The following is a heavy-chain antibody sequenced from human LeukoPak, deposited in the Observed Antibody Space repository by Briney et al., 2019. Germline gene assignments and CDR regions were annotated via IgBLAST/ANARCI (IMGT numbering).Heavy chain of an antibody. Sequence: SETLSLTCTVSGYSISSGYYWGWIRQPPGKGLEWIGSIYHSGSTYYNPSLKSRVTISVDTSKNQFSLKLSSETAADTAVYYCARSIYSSSFDYWGQGTLVTVSS. V-gene: IGHV4-38-2*02. CDR3: ARSIYSSSFDY. CDR2: IYHSGST. D-gene: IGHD6-13*01. J-gene: IGHJ4*02. CDR1: GYSISSGYY.